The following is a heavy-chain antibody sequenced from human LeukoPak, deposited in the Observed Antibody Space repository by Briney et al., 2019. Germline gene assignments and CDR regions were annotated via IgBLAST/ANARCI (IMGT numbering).Heavy chain of an antibody. CDR3: ARLNAYMATYYYYGMDV. D-gene: IGHD2-21*01. V-gene: IGHV5-51*01. CDR1: GYSFTSYW. Sequence: GESLKISCKGSGYSFTSYWIGWVRQMPGKGLEWMGIIYPGDSDTRYSPSFQGQVTISADKSIGTAYLQWSSLKASDTAMYYCARLNAYMATYYYYGMDVWGKGTTVTVSS. CDR2: IYPGDSDT. J-gene: IGHJ6*04.